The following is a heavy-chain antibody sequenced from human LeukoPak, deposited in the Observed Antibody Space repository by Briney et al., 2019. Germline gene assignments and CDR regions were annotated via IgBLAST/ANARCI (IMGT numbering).Heavy chain of an antibody. Sequence: GGSLRLSCAASGFTFSTYSMNWVRQAPGKGLEWVSSITSSSSYIYYADSVKGRFTISRDNAKNSLYLQMNSLRAEDTAVYYCAREGSSGSYRRYYFDYWGQGALVTVSS. CDR2: ITSSSSYI. D-gene: IGHD1-26*01. CDR3: AREGSSGSYRRYYFDY. J-gene: IGHJ4*02. CDR1: GFTFSTYS. V-gene: IGHV3-21*01.